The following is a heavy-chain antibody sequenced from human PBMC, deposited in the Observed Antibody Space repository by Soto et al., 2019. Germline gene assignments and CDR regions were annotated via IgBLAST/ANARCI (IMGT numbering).Heavy chain of an antibody. CDR3: AREWELPNYYGMDV. CDR1: GFTVSSNY. J-gene: IGHJ6*02. V-gene: IGHV3-53*01. CDR2: IYSGGST. D-gene: IGHD1-26*01. Sequence: SGGSLRLSCAASGFTVSSNYMSWVRQAPGKGLEWVSVIYSGGSTYYADSVKGRFTISRDNPKNTVHLQMNSLRAEDTAVYYCAREWELPNYYGMDVWGQGTTVTVSS.